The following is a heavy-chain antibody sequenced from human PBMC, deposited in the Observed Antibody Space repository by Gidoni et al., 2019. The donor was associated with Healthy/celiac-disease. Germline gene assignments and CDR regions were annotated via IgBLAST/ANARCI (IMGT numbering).Heavy chain of an antibody. CDR3: AKTLRGKGVGYFDY. D-gene: IGHD3-10*01. CDR2: ILGSGCST. V-gene: IGHV3-23*04. CDR1: GCTVRSAA. Sequence: EVQRVEAGGGLGQPGGYLSLSCAASGCTVRSAAMSWVRQAPGEGLEWVSAILGSGCSTYYADSVTGRFTISRDNSKTTLYLQMNRLCAEDTALYYCAKTLRGKGVGYFDYWGQGTLVTVSS. J-gene: IGHJ4*02.